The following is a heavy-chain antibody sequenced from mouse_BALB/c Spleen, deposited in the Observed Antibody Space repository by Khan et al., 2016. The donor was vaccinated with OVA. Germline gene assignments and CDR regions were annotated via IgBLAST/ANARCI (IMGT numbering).Heavy chain of an antibody. Sequence: VQLQESGPELVKPGASLKVSCKASGYTFTDYIIGWVKQSTRQGLEWIGDIFPGSDTPYYNEKFKDRATLTADKSANTAYMQLSSLTSDDSAVYCCAKGKYSAFAKWCQGTLLTLTA. CDR3: AKGKYSAFAK. CDR1: GYTFTDYI. J-gene: IGHJ3*01. D-gene: IGHD3-1*01. V-gene: IGHV1-77*01. CDR2: IFPGSDTP.